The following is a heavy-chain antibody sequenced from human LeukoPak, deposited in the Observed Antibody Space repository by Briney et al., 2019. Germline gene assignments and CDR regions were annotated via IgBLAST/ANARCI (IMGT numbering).Heavy chain of an antibody. V-gene: IGHV4-34*01. CDR3: ARGSIEARSWFDP. Sequence: PSETLSLTCAVYGGSFSGYYWSWIRQPPGKGLEWIGEINHSGSTNYNPSLKSRVTISVDTSKDQFSLKLSSVTAADTAVYYCARGSIEARSWFDPWGPGTLVTVSS. D-gene: IGHD6-6*01. CDR1: GGSFSGYY. CDR2: INHSGST. J-gene: IGHJ5*02.